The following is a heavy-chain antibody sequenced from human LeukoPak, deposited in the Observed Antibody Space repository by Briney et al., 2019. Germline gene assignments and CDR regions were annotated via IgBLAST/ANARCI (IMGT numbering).Heavy chain of an antibody. CDR3: ARGEIDGPDFDQ. D-gene: IGHD5-24*01. Sequence: ASVKVSCKASGYIFTAYYMHWVRQAPGQGLEWMGWINANSGGINYAQKFQGRVTMTRDTSVTTAYMEVSGLRSDDTAVYFCARGEIDGPDFDQWGQGTLVTVSS. CDR1: GYIFTAYY. J-gene: IGHJ4*02. V-gene: IGHV1-2*02. CDR2: INANSGGI.